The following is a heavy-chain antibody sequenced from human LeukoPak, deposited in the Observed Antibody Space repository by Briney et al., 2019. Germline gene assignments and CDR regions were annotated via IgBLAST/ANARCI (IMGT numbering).Heavy chain of an antibody. CDR2: TYTSGAT. J-gene: IGHJ4*02. D-gene: IGHD1-7*01. V-gene: IGHV4-61*02. CDR1: GASVSNGNYY. Sequence: KPSETLSLTCTVSGASVSNGNYYWTCIRQPAGKGLEWIGRTYTSGATNYNPSLKSRVTILIDASKNQFSLRLSSVTAADTAMYYCTQGGELMNYWGQGTLVTVSS. CDR3: TQGGELMNY.